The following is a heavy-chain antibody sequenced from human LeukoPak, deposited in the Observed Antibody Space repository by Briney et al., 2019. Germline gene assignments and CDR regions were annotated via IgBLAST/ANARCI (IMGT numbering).Heavy chain of an antibody. CDR3: AREGYNWNYDYFDS. Sequence: SQTLSLTCTISGDSASSNSAAWNWIRQSPSRGLEWLGRTYYRSKWYNDYAVSVKSRITINPDTSKNQFSLQLNSVAPEDTAVYYCAREGYNWNYDYFDSWGQGTLVTVSS. CDR1: GDSASSNSAA. V-gene: IGHV6-1*01. J-gene: IGHJ4*02. D-gene: IGHD1-7*01. CDR2: TYYRSKWYN.